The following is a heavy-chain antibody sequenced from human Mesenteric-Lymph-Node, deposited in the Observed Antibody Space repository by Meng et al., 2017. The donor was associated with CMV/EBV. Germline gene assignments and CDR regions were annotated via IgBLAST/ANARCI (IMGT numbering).Heavy chain of an antibody. CDR1: GFTFSDYY. CDR2: IDGSGTKM. CDR3: ARDHYEAYDI. V-gene: IGHV3-11*04. Sequence: GGSLRLSCAASGFTFSDYYMAWFRQAPGKGLEWVAVIDGSGTKMYYADSLRGRFTISRDNAKNSLYLQMSGLRAEDTGVYYCARDHYEAYDIWGQGTMVTVSS. J-gene: IGHJ3*02.